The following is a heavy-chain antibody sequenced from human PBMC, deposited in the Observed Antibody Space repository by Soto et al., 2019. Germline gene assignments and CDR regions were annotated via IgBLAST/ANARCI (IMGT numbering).Heavy chain of an antibody. J-gene: IGHJ6*02. CDR1: GDSIGTYN. D-gene: IGHD1-26*01. CDR2: IYSNGGT. V-gene: IGHV4-59*08. CDR3: VRQGIGALHGLVDV. Sequence: QVQLQASGPGLVKPSDTLSLTCTVSGDSIGTYNWGWIRQPPGKRREWIGYIYSNGGTSYNHALNSRVTISANTSTKQFSLRLSSVTAADTAVYYCVRQGIGALHGLVDVWGQGTTVTVSS.